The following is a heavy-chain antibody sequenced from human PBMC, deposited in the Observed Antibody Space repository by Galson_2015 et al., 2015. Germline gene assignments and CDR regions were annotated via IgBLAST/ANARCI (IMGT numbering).Heavy chain of an antibody. CDR3: VGGGGIVVIPLT. CDR1: GGSISTRSYH. D-gene: IGHD3-16*02. J-gene: IGHJ5*02. Sequence: ETLSLTCTVSGGSISTRSYHWGWIRQPPGKGLEWIGTVYNSASTYYNPSLKSRVSISLDTSKNQFSLRLSSVTAADTAMYYCVGGGGIVVIPLTWGQGTLVTVSS. V-gene: IGHV4-39*01. CDR2: VYNSAST.